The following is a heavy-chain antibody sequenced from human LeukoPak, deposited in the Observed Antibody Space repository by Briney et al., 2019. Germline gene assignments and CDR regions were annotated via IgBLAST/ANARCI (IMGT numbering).Heavy chain of an antibody. D-gene: IGHD5-18*01. J-gene: IGHJ4*02. CDR3: ARDAGYGYGRKSHFDY. V-gene: IGHV1-46*01. CDR1: GYTFTSYY. CDR2: INPSGGST. Sequence: ASVKVSCKASGYTFTSYYMHWVRQAPGQGLEWMGIINPSGGSTSYAQKFQGRVTMTRDTSTSTVYMELSSLRSEDTAVYYCARDAGYGYGRKSHFDYWGQGTLVTVSS.